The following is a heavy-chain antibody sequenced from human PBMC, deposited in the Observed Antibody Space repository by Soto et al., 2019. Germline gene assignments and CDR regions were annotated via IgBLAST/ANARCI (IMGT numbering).Heavy chain of an antibody. V-gene: IGHV5-10-1*01. CDR1: GYSFTSYR. CDR3: ASLSDSLSSGYYHYYYYGMDV. J-gene: IGHJ6*02. D-gene: IGHD3-22*01. Sequence: GPSLKISCKGSGYSFTSYRISSLRQMHGKGLEWMGRIDPSDSYTNYSPSFQGHVTISADKSISTAYLQWSSLKASDTAMYYCASLSDSLSSGYYHYYYYGMDVWAQGTTVTVSS. CDR2: IDPSDSYT.